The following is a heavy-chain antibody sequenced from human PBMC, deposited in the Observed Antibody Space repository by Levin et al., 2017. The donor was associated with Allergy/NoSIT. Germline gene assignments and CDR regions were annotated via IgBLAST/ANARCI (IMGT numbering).Heavy chain of an antibody. D-gene: IGHD3-10*01. V-gene: IGHV3-74*01. J-gene: IGHJ4*02. CDR1: GFTFSHYW. CDR3: ARDMGRGGNPFDY. Sequence: GESLKISCAASGFTFSHYWMHWVRQAPGKGLVWVSHVNGDGDRTNYADSVKGRFTISRDNAKNTLYLQMNSLRVEDTAVYYCARDMGRGGNPFDYWGQGTLITVSS. CDR2: VNGDGDRT.